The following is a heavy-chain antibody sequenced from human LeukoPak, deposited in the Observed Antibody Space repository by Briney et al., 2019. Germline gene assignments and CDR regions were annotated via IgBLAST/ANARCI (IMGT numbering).Heavy chain of an antibody. Sequence: GGSLRLSCAASGFTFSSYAMNWVRQAPGKGLEWVSYISSSSSYIYYADSLKGRITISRDNARRSLFLQMNSLRAEDTAVYYCARRASTERGHSYGLDYWGQGTLVTVSS. J-gene: IGHJ4*02. CDR3: ARRASTERGHSYGLDY. V-gene: IGHV3-21*05. CDR2: ISSSSSYI. CDR1: GFTFSSYA. D-gene: IGHD5-18*01.